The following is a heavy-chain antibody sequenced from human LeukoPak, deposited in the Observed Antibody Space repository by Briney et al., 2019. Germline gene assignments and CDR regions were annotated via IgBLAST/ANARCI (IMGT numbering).Heavy chain of an antibody. D-gene: IGHD1-26*01. CDR3: ARHFPITISGSYGRAYYFDY. Sequence: SETLSLTCAVSGGSISSGGYSWSWIRQPPGKGLEWIGYIYYSGSTYYNPSLKSRVTISVDTSKNQFSLKLSSVTAADTAVYYCARHFPITISGSYGRAYYFDYWGQGTLVTVSS. J-gene: IGHJ4*02. CDR1: GGSISSGGYS. CDR2: IYYSGST. V-gene: IGHV4-30-4*07.